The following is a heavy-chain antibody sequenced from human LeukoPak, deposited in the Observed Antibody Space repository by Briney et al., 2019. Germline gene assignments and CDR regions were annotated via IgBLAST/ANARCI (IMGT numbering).Heavy chain of an antibody. Sequence: ASVKVSCKASGYTFTSYYMHWVRQAPGQGLEWMGIINPGGGGASYAQKFQGRVTMTRDTSMSTVYMELSSLRSEGTAVYYCARGAFLGLDTCMDVWGQGTTVTVSS. J-gene: IGHJ6*02. V-gene: IGHV1-46*01. CDR2: INPGGGGA. CDR1: GYTFTSYY. D-gene: IGHD3-3*02. CDR3: ARGAFLGLDTCMDV.